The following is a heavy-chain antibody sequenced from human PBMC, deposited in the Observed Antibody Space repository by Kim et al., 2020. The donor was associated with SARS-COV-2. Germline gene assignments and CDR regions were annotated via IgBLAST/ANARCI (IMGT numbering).Heavy chain of an antibody. CDR1: GFTFSSYA. J-gene: IGHJ4*02. V-gene: IGHV3-23*01. CDR3: AKGGGMVRGAPCDY. D-gene: IGHD3-10*01. CDR2: ISGSGGST. Sequence: GGSLRLSCAASGFTFSSYAMSWVRQAPGKGLEWVSAISGSGGSTYYADSVKGRFTISGDNSKNTLYLQMNSLRAEDTAVYYCAKGGGMVRGAPCDYWGQGTLVTVSS.